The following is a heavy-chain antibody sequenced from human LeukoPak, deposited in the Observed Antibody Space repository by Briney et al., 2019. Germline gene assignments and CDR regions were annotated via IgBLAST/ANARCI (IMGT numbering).Heavy chain of an antibody. J-gene: IGHJ5*02. CDR1: GGTFSSYA. Sequence: SVKVSCKASGGTFSSYAISWVRQAPGQGLEWMRGIIPIFGTANYAQKFQGRVTITADESMSTAYMELSSLRSEDTAVYYCARGGYCSSTSCYHPYNWFDPWGQGTLVTVSS. D-gene: IGHD2-2*01. CDR2: IIPIFGTA. V-gene: IGHV1-69*13. CDR3: ARGGYCSSTSCYHPYNWFDP.